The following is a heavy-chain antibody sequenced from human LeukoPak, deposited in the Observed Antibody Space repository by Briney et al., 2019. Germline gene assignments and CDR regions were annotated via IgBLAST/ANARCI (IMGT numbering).Heavy chain of an antibody. CDR2: IYSGGST. D-gene: IGHD5/OR15-5a*01. CDR1: GFTFSSYA. V-gene: IGHV3-53*01. Sequence: GGSLRLSCAASGFTFSSYAMSWVRQAPGKGLEWVSVIYSGGSTYYADSVKGRFTISRDNSKNTLYLQMNSLRAEDTAVYYCARTYSLFSYFDYWGQGTLVTVSS. CDR3: ARTYSLFSYFDY. J-gene: IGHJ4*02.